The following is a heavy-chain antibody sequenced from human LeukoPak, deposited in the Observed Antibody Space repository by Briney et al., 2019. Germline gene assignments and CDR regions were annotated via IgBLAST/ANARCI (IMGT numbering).Heavy chain of an antibody. Sequence: ASVKVSCKASGYTFTGYYMHWVRQAPGQGLEWMGWINPNSGGTKYAQKFQGRVTITADESTSTAYMELSSLRSEDTAVYYCAREAGDSSGSYYFDYWGQGTLVTVSS. V-gene: IGHV1-2*02. CDR1: GYTFTGYY. J-gene: IGHJ4*02. D-gene: IGHD6-19*01. CDR2: INPNSGGT. CDR3: AREAGDSSGSYYFDY.